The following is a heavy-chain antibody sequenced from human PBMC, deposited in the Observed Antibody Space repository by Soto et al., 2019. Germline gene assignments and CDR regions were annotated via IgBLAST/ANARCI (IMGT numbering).Heavy chain of an antibody. CDR1: GGSISGYY. CDR2: IYYSGST. Sequence: QLHLQESGPGLVNPSETLSLTCSVSGGSISGYYLRWVRQPPGKGLEWIGYIYYSGSTNYNPSLKSRVTTSVDTSKNQFSLKLRSVTAADTAVYYCARGSRVDWFDPWGQGTLVTVSS. V-gene: IGHV4-59*01. J-gene: IGHJ5*02. CDR3: ARGSRVDWFDP. D-gene: IGHD2-2*01.